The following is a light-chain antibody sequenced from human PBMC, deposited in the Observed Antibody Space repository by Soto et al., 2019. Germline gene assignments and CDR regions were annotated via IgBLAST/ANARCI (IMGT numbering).Light chain of an antibody. Sequence: QSVLTQPASVSGSPGQSITISCTGTCSDIGAYNYVSWYQQHPGKAPKLIIYDVTNRPAGISSRFSASKSGNTASLTISVLQAEDEADYYCCSYKSSSTLYVFGTGTKVTVL. CDR3: CSYKSSSTLYV. CDR2: DVT. J-gene: IGLJ1*01. V-gene: IGLV2-14*03. CDR1: CSDIGAYNY.